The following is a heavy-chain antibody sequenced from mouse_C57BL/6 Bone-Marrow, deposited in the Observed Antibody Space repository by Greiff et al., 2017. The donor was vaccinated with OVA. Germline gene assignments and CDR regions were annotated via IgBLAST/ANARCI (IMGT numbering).Heavy chain of an antibody. Sequence: QVQLQQSGAELVKPGASVKISCKASGYTFTDYYINWVKQRPGQGLEWIGKIGPGSGSTYYNEKFKGKATLTADKSSRTAYMQLSSLTSEDSAVYFCASGADYGNYVRGYFDVWGTGTTVTVSS. D-gene: IGHD2-1*01. CDR1: GYTFTDYY. CDR3: ASGADYGNYVRGYFDV. V-gene: IGHV1-77*01. CDR2: IGPGSGST. J-gene: IGHJ1*03.